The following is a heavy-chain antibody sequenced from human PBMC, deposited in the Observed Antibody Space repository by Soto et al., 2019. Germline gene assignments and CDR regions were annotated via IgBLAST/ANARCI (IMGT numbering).Heavy chain of an antibody. Sequence: ASVKVSCKASGYTFTGYYMHWVRQAPGQGLEWMGWINAYNGNTNYAQKLQGRVTMTTDTSTSTAYMELRSLRSDDTAVYYCARDKQWLFDYWGQGTLVTVSS. CDR3: ARDKQWLFDY. D-gene: IGHD6-19*01. CDR2: INAYNGNT. J-gene: IGHJ4*02. CDR1: GYTFTGYY. V-gene: IGHV1-18*04.